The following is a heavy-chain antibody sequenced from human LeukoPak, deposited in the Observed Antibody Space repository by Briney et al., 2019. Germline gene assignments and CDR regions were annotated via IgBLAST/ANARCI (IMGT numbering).Heavy chain of an antibody. CDR3: ARIYEGGFWSGKWTFDI. D-gene: IGHD3-3*01. Sequence: PSETLSLTCAVYGGSFSGNQWSWIRQSQGKGLEWIGEIIHSGSTNYNPSLKSRVTISVDTSKNQVSLKVSSVTAADTAVYYCARIYEGGFWSGKWTFDIWGQGTMVTVSS. J-gene: IGHJ3*02. CDR1: GGSFSGNQ. V-gene: IGHV4-34*12. CDR2: IIHSGST.